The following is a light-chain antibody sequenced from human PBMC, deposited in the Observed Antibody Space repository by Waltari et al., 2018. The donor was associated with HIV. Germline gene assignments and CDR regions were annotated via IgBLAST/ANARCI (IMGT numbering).Light chain of an antibody. CDR1: SSDVGSYNL. CDR3: CSYAGSSTWV. J-gene: IGLJ3*02. Sequence: QSALTQPASVSGSPGQSNPIPCTGTSSDVGSYNLVSWYQQHPGKAPKLMLYEGSKRPSGVSNRFSGSKSGNTASLTISGLQAEDEADYYCCSYAGSSTWVFGGGTKLTVL. CDR2: EGS. V-gene: IGLV2-23*01.